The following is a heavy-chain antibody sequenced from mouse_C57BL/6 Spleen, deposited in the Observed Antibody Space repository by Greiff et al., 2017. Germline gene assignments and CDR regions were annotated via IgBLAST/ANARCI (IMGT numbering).Heavy chain of an antibody. V-gene: IGHV1-15*01. CDR3: TRMIYYDYAMDY. CDR1: GYTFTDYE. CDR2: IDPETGGT. Sequence: VQLQASGAELVRPGASVTLSCKASGYTFTDYEMHWVKQTPVHGLEWIGAIDPETGGTAYNQKFKGKAILTADKSSSTAYMELRSLTSEDSAVYYCTRMIYYDYAMDYWGQGTSVTVSS. D-gene: IGHD2-1*01. J-gene: IGHJ4*01.